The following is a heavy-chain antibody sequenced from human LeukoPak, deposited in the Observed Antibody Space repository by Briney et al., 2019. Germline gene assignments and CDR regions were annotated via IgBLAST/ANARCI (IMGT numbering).Heavy chain of an antibody. V-gene: IGHV4-39*01. D-gene: IGHD2-21*01. Sequence: SETLSLTRTVSGGSISTINYYWSWVRQPPGKGLEYIGSIYYRGDTYYNPSLASRLTMSMDTSQNHFSLRVRSVTAADTAVYYCARHARREALRHSAFDVWGQGTMAVVSS. J-gene: IGHJ3*01. CDR3: ARHARREALRHSAFDV. CDR2: IYYRGDT. CDR1: GGSISTINYY.